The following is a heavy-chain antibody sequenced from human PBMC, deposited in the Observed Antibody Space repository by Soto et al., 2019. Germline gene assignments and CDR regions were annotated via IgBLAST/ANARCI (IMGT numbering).Heavy chain of an antibody. V-gene: IGHV1-69*01. J-gene: IGHJ4*02. D-gene: IGHD4-17*01. Sequence: QVQLVQSGAEVKKPGSSVKVSCKASGGTFSSYAISWVRQAPGKGLEWMGGIIPIFGTANYAQKFQGRVTITADESTSKAYMELSSLRSEDTAVYYCARDHGDYGDYPTLDYWGQGTLVTVSS. CDR2: IIPIFGTA. CDR3: ARDHGDYGDYPTLDY. CDR1: GGTFSSYA.